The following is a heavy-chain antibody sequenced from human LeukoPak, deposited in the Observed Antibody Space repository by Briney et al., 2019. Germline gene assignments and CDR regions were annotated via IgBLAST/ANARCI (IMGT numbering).Heavy chain of an antibody. Sequence: GGSLRLSCAASGFTFSDHYMDWVRQAPGKGLEWVGRIRDKANSYTTEYAASVKGRFTISRDDSKNSLYLQMNSLRTEDTAVYYCALEMATIGFHYWGQGTLVTVSS. CDR1: GFTFSDHY. J-gene: IGHJ4*02. CDR2: IRDKANSYTT. D-gene: IGHD5-24*01. V-gene: IGHV3-72*01. CDR3: ALEMATIGFHY.